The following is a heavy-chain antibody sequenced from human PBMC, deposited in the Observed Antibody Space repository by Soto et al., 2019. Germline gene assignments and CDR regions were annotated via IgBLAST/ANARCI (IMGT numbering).Heavy chain of an antibody. Sequence: QITLKESGPTLVQPTQTLTLTCTFSWFSLTETGATVAWNRQAPGKGLEWLALIYWYDDKRYNPSLKNRRTIAKDTSRTQVILTLSNGGPVDTATYYCAHSHFESLTGPFDSWGPGTLVTVSS. V-gene: IGHV2-5*01. D-gene: IGHD3-9*01. CDR1: WFSLTETGAT. J-gene: IGHJ5*01. CDR3: AHSHFESLTGPFDS. CDR2: IYWYDDK.